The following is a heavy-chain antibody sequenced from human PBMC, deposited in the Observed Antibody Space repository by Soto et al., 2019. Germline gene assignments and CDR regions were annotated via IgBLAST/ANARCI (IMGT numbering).Heavy chain of an antibody. Sequence: PGGSLRLSCAASGFTFSSYWMNWVRKAPGKGLEWVANIKQDGSEKNYVDSVKGRFTISRDNAKNLLYLQMVSLRAEDTAVYFCARDYRYPFDYWGQGTVVTVSS. D-gene: IGHD2-2*02. J-gene: IGHJ4*02. CDR2: IKQDGSEK. CDR1: GFTFSSYW. V-gene: IGHV3-7*01. CDR3: ARDYRYPFDY.